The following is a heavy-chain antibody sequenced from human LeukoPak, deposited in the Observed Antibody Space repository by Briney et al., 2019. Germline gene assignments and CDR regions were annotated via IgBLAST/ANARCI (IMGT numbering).Heavy chain of an antibody. CDR1: GFTVSSNY. J-gene: IGHJ4*02. CDR2: IYSGGST. V-gene: IGHV3-53*01. CDR3: AREGIAVAGTSMDY. D-gene: IGHD6-19*01. Sequence: PGGSLRLSCAASGFTVSSNYMSWVRQAPGKGLEWVSVIYSGGSTYYADSVKGRFTISRDNSKNTLYLQMNSLRAEGTAVYYCAREGIAVAGTSMDYWGQGTLVTVSS.